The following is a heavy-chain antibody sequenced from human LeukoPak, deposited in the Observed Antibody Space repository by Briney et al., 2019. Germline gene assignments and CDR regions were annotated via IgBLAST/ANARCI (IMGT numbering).Heavy chain of an antibody. V-gene: IGHV1-18*01. CDR3: ARVGNGWFGELLPFDY. D-gene: IGHD3-10*01. J-gene: IGHJ4*02. CDR2: ISAYNGNT. Sequence: ASVKVSCKASGYTFTSYGISWVRQAPGQGLEWMGWISAYNGNTNYARKLQGRVTMTTDTSTSTAYMELRSLRSDDTAVYYCARVGNGWFGELLPFDYWGQGTLVTVSS. CDR1: GYTFTSYG.